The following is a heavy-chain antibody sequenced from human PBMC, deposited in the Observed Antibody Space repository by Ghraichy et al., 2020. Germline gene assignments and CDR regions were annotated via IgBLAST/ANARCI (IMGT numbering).Heavy chain of an antibody. J-gene: IGHJ6*02. V-gene: IGHV3-21*01. D-gene: IGHD6-6*01. CDR3: ARDLRGYSSSYGMDV. Sequence: LSLTCAASGFTFSSYSMNWVRQAPGKGLEWVSSISSSSSYIYYADSVKGRFTISRDNAKNSLYLQMNSLRAEDTAVYYCARDLRGYSSSYGMDVWGQGTTVTVSS. CDR2: ISSSSSYI. CDR1: GFTFSSYS.